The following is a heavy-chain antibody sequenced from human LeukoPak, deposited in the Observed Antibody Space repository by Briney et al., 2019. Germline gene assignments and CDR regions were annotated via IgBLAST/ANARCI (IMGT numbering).Heavy chain of an antibody. CDR2: ISANGGST. CDR1: GFTFSNHG. V-gene: IGHV3-23*01. J-gene: IGHJ4*02. CDR3: AKLNSYGDY. D-gene: IGHD5-18*01. Sequence: GGSLRLSCAVSGFTFSNHGMSWVRQAPGKALGCVSTISANGGSTYYADSVKGRFTISRDNSNNMVYLQMDSLRAEDTATYYCAKLNSYGDYWGQGTLVTISS.